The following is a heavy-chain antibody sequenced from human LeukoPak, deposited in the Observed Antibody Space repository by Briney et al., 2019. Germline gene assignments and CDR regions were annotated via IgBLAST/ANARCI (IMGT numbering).Heavy chain of an antibody. D-gene: IGHD2-2*02. CDR1: GFTFDDYA. Sequence: GGSLRLSCAASGFTFDDYAMHWVRQAPGKGLEWVSGISWNSGTIDYADSVKGRFTISRDNAKNSLHLQMNSLRAEDTALYYCAKAGCSSTTCYTNCWGQGTLVTVSS. CDR3: AKAGCSSTTCYTNC. J-gene: IGHJ4*02. CDR2: ISWNSGTI. V-gene: IGHV3-9*01.